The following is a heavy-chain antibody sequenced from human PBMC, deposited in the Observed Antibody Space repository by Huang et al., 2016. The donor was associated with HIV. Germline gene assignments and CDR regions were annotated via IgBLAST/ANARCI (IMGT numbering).Heavy chain of an antibody. D-gene: IGHD6-19*01. CDR1: GFRFNDYY. J-gene: IGHJ4*02. Sequence: EVQLVESGGGLVKVGGSLRLSCVASGFRFNDYYINWVRQVPGKGLECVSSISKKGETHDGDSVMGRFTISRDNANKSFFLQMNSLRAEDTAVYYGARRAAVIGMDYWGQGALVTVSS. V-gene: IGHV3-21*01. CDR3: ARRAAVIGMDY. CDR2: ISKKGET.